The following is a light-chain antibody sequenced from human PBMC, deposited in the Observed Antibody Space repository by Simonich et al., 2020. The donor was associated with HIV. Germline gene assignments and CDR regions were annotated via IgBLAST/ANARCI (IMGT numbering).Light chain of an antibody. CDR2: GAS. Sequence: EIVMTQSPATLSVSQGERPTLSCRASQIVTTNLAWYQQKPGQVPRLLIYGASTRATGIPARFSGSGSGTEFTLTISSMQSEDFALYYCQQYNNWPRTFGQGTKVEIK. CDR1: QIVTTN. J-gene: IGKJ1*01. CDR3: QQYNNWPRT. V-gene: IGKV3-15*01.